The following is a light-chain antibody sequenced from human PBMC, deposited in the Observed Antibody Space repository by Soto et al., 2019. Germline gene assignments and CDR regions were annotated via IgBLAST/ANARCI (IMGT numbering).Light chain of an antibody. V-gene: IGKV4-1*01. CDR2: WAS. CDR1: QSVLYSSNNKNH. CDR3: EQYYSTPLT. Sequence: DIVMTQSPDSLAVSLGERATINCKSSQSVLYSSNNKNHLAWYQQEPGQPPQLLIYWASTRESGVPDRFSDSGSGTDSTLTISSPQAEDVADYYCEQYYSTPLTFGSGTKVEIK. J-gene: IGKJ4*01.